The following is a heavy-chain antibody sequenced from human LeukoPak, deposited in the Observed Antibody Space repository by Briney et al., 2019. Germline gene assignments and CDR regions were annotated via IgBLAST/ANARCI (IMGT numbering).Heavy chain of an antibody. CDR3: ARVERFYDFWSGYYGDDAFDI. CDR2: INPNSGVT. V-gene: IGHV1-2*02. Sequence: ASVNVSCKASGYTFTGYYMHWVRQAPGQRREWMGWINPNSGVTNYAQKFQGRVTMTRDTSISTAYMELSRLRSDDTAVYYCARVERFYDFWSGYYGDDAFDIWGQGTMVTVSS. CDR1: GYTFTGYY. J-gene: IGHJ3*02. D-gene: IGHD3-3*01.